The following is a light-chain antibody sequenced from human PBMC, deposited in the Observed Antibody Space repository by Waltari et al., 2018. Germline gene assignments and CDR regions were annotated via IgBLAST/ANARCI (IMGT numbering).Light chain of an antibody. CDR1: QSVSSN. CDR2: GAS. J-gene: IGKJ4*01. V-gene: IGKV3-15*01. Sequence: EIVMTQSPATLSVSPGERATLSCRASQSVSSNLAWYQQKPGQAPRLLIYGASTRATGIPARFSGSGSGTEFTLTISSLQSEDFAVYYCQHYGSSPPLLTFGGGTKVESK. CDR3: QHYGSSPPLLT.